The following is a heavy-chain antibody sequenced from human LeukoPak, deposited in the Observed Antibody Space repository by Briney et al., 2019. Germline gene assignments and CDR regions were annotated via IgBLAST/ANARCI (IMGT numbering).Heavy chain of an antibody. Sequence: SQTLSLTCTVSGGSISSGDYYWSWIRQPPGKGLEWIGSIYYSGSTYYNPSLKSRVTISVDTSKNQFSLKLSSVTAADTAVYCCARHVPAASSVYFDYWGQGTLVTVSS. CDR2: IYYSGST. CDR1: GGSISSGDYY. D-gene: IGHD2-2*01. J-gene: IGHJ4*02. V-gene: IGHV4-39*01. CDR3: ARHVPAASSVYFDY.